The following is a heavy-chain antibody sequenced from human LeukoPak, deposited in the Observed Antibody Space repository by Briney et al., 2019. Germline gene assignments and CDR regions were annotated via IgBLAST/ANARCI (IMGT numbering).Heavy chain of an antibody. CDR2: ISSSSNFI. V-gene: IGHV3-21*01. Sequence: GGSLRFSCAASGFTFRTYSMNWVRQAPGKGLEWVSSISSSSNFIYYTDSVKGRFTISRDNAKNSLYLQMNSLRAEDTAVYYCARGDSSNWYPIYWGQGTLVTVSS. D-gene: IGHD6-13*01. J-gene: IGHJ4*02. CDR3: ARGDSSNWYPIY. CDR1: GFTFRTYS.